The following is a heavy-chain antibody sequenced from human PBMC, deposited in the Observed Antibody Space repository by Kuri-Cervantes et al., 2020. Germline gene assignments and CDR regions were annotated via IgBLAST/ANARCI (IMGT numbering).Heavy chain of an antibody. D-gene: IGHD1-26*01. V-gene: IGHV3-23*01. CDR3: AKAFVGAVGWFAY. CDR1: GFTFSNYA. CDR2: ISASGGST. J-gene: IGHJ4*02. Sequence: GESLKISCAASGFTFSNYAMSWVRQAPGKGLEWVSVISASGGSTYYADSTKGRFTISRDNSKNTLHLHMNSLRAEDTAVYYCAKAFVGAVGWFAYWGQGTLVTVSS.